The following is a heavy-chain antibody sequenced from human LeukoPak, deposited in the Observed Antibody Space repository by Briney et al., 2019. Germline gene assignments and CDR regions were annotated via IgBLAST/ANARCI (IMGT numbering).Heavy chain of an antibody. V-gene: IGHV4-59*01. Sequence: PPETLSLACTVSSGSISSYYWNWIRQPPGKGLEWIGYIYYSGSTNCNPSLKSRVTISVDTSKNQFSVKLSSLTAADTAVYYCAKSGYSYGIRDAFDIWGQGTMVTVSS. CDR1: SGSISSYY. D-gene: IGHD5-18*01. CDR2: IYYSGST. CDR3: AKSGYSYGIRDAFDI. J-gene: IGHJ3*02.